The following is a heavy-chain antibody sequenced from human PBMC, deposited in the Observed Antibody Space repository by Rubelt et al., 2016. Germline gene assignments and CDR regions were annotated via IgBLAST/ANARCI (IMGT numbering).Heavy chain of an antibody. CDR2: ISSSSSTI. J-gene: IGHJ5*02. Sequence: SYSMNWVRQAPGKGLEWVSYISSSSSTIYYADSVKGRFTISRDNAKNTLYLQMNSLRAEDTAVYYCAKDTAMVTGWFDPWGQGTLVTVSS. CDR1: SYS. CDR3: AKDTAMVTGWFDP. D-gene: IGHD5-18*01. V-gene: IGHV3-48*01.